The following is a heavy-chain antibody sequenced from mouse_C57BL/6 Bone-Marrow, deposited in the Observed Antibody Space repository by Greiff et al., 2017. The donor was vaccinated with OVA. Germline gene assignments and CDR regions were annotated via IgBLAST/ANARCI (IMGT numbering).Heavy chain of an antibody. J-gene: IGHJ4*01. Sequence: EVQVVESGGDLVKPGGSLKLSCAASGFTFSSYGMSWVRQTPAKRLEWVATISSGGSYTYYPDSVKGRFTISRDNAKNTLYLQMSSLKSEDTAMYYCARHRYGYAMDYWGQGTSVTVSS. CDR1: GFTFSSYG. CDR2: ISSGGSYT. V-gene: IGHV5-6*01. D-gene: IGHD1-1*01. CDR3: ARHRYGYAMDY.